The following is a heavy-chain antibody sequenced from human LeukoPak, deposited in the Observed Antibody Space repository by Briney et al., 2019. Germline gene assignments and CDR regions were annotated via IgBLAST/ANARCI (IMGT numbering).Heavy chain of an antibody. CDR2: INGEGDNT. V-gene: IGHV3-74*01. CDR1: GFSFSTYW. D-gene: IGHD6-19*01. Sequence: GRSLRLSCAASGFSFSTYWMLWFRQAPGKGLDWVSLINGEGDNTHYAASVEGRFTISRDNAKNTLYVQMNGLRVEDTAIYYCAGGSGWLVDFWGQGTMVTVSS. J-gene: IGHJ3*01. CDR3: AGGSGWLVDF.